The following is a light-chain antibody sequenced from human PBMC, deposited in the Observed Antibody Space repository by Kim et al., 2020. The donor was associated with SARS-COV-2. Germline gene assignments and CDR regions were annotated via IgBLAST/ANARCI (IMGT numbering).Light chain of an antibody. V-gene: IGLV2-8*01. CDR1: SSDVGGYNY. Sequence: SVTISCTGTSSDVGGYNYVSWYQQHPGNAPKLMIYEVSKRPSGVPDRFSGSKSGNTASLTVSGLQAEDEADYYCSSYAGSNNLVFGGGTQLTVL. CDR2: EVS. CDR3: SSYAGSNNLV. J-gene: IGLJ2*01.